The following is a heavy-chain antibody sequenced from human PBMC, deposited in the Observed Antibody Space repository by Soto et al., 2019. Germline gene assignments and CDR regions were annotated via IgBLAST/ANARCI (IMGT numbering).Heavy chain of an antibody. V-gene: IGHV1-8*01. Sequence: ASVKVSCKASGYTFTSYDINWVRQATGQGLEWMGWMNPNSGNTGYGQKFQGRVTMTRNTSISTAYMELSSLRSEDTAVYYCATIPMGWFGESPLDYWGQGTQVTVSS. CDR2: MNPNSGNT. D-gene: IGHD3-10*01. J-gene: IGHJ4*02. CDR1: GYTFTSYD. CDR3: ATIPMGWFGESPLDY.